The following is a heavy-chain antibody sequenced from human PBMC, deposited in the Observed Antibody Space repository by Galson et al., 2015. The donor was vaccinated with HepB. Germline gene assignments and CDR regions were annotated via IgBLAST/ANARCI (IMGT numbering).Heavy chain of an antibody. CDR1: GFTFSSYA. Sequence: SLRLSCAASGFTFSSYAMSWVRQAPGKGLEWVSAISGSGGSTYYADSVKGRFTISRDNSKNTLYLQMNSLRAEDTAVYYCAKGTVGDLLRLGGVDCWGQGTLVTVSS. CDR2: ISGSGGST. CDR3: AKGTVGDLLRLGGVDC. D-gene: IGHD1-26*01. J-gene: IGHJ4*02. V-gene: IGHV3-23*01.